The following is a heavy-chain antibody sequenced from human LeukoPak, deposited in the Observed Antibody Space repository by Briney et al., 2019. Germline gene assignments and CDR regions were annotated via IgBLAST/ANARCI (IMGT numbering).Heavy chain of an antibody. D-gene: IGHD1-14*01. V-gene: IGHV3-66*01. CDR1: GFTVSSNY. J-gene: IGHJ5*02. Sequence: GGSLRLSCAASGFTVSSNYMSWVRQAPGKGLEWVSVIYSGGSTYYADSVKGRFTISRDNSKNTLYLQMNSLRAEDTAVYYCARGHRAISAYNWFDPWGQGTLVTVSS. CDR3: ARGHRAISAYNWFDP. CDR2: IYSGGST.